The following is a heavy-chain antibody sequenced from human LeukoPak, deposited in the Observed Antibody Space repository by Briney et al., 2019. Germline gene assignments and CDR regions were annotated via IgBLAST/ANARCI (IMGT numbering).Heavy chain of an antibody. CDR3: ARLLDSTWGY. CDR2: INQDGSER. CDR1: GFTFRNYW. J-gene: IGHJ4*02. D-gene: IGHD6-13*01. Sequence: GGSLRLSCAASGFTFRNYWMTWVRQAPGKGLEWVANINQDGSERFYVDSAKGRFTISRDYAENSLFLQMNSLRAEDTAIYYCARLLDSTWGYWGQGTLVTVSA. V-gene: IGHV3-7*03.